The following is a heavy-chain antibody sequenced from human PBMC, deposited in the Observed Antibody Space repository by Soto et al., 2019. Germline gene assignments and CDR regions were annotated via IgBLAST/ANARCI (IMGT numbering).Heavy chain of an antibody. CDR3: VSLEYGDRRYFDS. CDR2: IYAGDSDT. Sequence: GESLKISCQGSGYTFTTYWIGWVRQMPGKGLEWMGIIYAGDSDTRYSPSFQGQVTISVDKSIRTAYLQWTSLKASDSAMYYCVSLEYGDRRYFDSWGQGILVTVSS. V-gene: IGHV5-51*01. D-gene: IGHD4-17*01. CDR1: GYTFTTYW. J-gene: IGHJ4*02.